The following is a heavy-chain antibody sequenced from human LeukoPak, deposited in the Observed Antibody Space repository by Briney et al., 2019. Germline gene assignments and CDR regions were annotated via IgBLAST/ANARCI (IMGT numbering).Heavy chain of an antibody. V-gene: IGHV1-24*01. D-gene: IGHD5-12*01. CDR3: ARDPIDSGYAIGIDY. Sequence: ASVKVSRKVSGYTLTELSMHWVRQAPGKGLEWMGGFDPEDGETIYAQKFQGRVTITRDTSASTAYMELSSLRSEDTAVYYCARDPIDSGYAIGIDYWGQGTLVTVSS. J-gene: IGHJ4*02. CDR1: GYTLTELS. CDR2: FDPEDGET.